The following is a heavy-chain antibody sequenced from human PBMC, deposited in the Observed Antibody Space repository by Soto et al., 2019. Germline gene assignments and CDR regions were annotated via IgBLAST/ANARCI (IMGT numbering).Heavy chain of an antibody. D-gene: IGHD4-17*01. CDR2: ISFDGTKK. CDR1: GFTFNIYA. V-gene: IGHV3-30-3*01. Sequence: GGSLRLPCAASGFTFNIYALHWVRQAPGKGLEWVAVISFDGTKKYYSDSVKGRFTISRDNLKNTLYLQMNNLRVEDAALYFCAREDDYGYRYINYGLDVWGQGTTVTVSS. J-gene: IGHJ6*02. CDR3: AREDDYGYRYINYGLDV.